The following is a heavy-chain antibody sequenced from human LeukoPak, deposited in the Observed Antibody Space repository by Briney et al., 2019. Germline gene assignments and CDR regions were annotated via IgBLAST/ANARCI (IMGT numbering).Heavy chain of an antibody. V-gene: IGHV3-74*01. CDR3: AKDYSIAVAGHRSDY. CDR1: GFTFSSYW. D-gene: IGHD6-19*01. J-gene: IGHJ4*02. CDR2: INTDGSST. Sequence: GGSLRLSCAASGFTFSSYWMHWVRQAPGKGLLWVSLINTDGSSTNYADSVKGRFTISRDNAKNTLYLQMNSLRAEDTAVYYCAKDYSIAVAGHRSDYWGQGTLVTVSS.